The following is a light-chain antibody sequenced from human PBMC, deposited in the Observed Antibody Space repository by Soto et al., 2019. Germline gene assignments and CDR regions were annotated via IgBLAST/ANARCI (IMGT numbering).Light chain of an antibody. J-gene: IGLJ1*01. Sequence: QSVLTQPPSASGTPGKRATISCSGSASNIGSYYVYWYQQLPGTAPKLLIYRSNQRPSGVPDRFSGSKSGTSASLAISGLRSEDEADYYCATWDDSLGANYVFGTGTKLTVL. CDR2: RSN. V-gene: IGLV1-47*01. CDR3: ATWDDSLGANYV. CDR1: ASNIGSYY.